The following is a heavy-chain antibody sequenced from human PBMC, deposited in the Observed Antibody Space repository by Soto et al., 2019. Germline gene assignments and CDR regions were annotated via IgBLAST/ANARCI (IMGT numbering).Heavy chain of an antibody. D-gene: IGHD3-22*01. CDR1: GFTFSDYY. Sequence: PGGSLRLSCAASGFTFSDYYMSLIRQAPGKGLEWVSYISSSGSTIYYADSVKGRFTISRDNAKNSLYLQMNSLRAEDTAVYYCAISNLNYDSSGYPDYWGQGILVSVS. V-gene: IGHV3-11*01. CDR3: AISNLNYDSSGYPDY. J-gene: IGHJ4*02. CDR2: ISSSGSTI.